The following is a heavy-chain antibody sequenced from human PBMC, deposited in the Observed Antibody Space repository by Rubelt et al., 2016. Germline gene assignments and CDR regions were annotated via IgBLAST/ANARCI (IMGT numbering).Heavy chain of an antibody. Sequence: VKGRFTISRDNSKNSLYLQMNSLRTEDTALYYCAKGNDYDSSGYHYYFDYWGQGTLVTVSS. CDR3: AKGNDYDSSGYHYYFDY. J-gene: IGHJ4*02. V-gene: IGHV3-43*01. D-gene: IGHD3-22*01.